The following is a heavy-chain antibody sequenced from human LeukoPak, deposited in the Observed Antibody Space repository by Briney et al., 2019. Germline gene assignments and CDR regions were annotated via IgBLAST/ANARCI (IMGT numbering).Heavy chain of an antibody. CDR3: ARSDYDFWSGYPPNLYYFDY. J-gene: IGHJ4*02. CDR2: IYYSGST. Sequence: SETLSLTCTVSGGSISSYYWSWIRQPPGKGLEWIGYIYYSGSTNYNPSLKSRVTISVDTSKNQFSLKLSSVTAADTAVYYCARSDYDFWSGYPPNLYYFDYWGQGTLVTVSS. CDR1: GGSISSYY. D-gene: IGHD3-3*01. V-gene: IGHV4-59*08.